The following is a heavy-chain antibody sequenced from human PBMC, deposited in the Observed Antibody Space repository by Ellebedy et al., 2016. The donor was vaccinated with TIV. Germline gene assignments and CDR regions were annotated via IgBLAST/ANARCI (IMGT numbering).Heavy chain of an antibody. CDR2: IYSGGST. D-gene: IGHD6-19*01. CDR1: GFTVSNIY. J-gene: IGHJ4*02. V-gene: IGHV3-53*01. CDR3: ARDVYSSGWYFGFDY. Sequence: PGGSLRLSCAASGFTVSNIYISWVRQAPGKGLEWISVIYSGGSTYYADSVKGRFIISRDISRNTLYLQMNSLRAEDTAVYYCARDVYSSGWYFGFDYWGQGTLVTVSS.